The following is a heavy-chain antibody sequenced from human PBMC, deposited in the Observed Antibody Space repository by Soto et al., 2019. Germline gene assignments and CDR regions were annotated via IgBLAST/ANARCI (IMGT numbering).Heavy chain of an antibody. V-gene: IGHV4-59*08. D-gene: IGHD1-1*01. Sequence: QVQLQQSGPGLVKPSETLSLTCSVSSGPSSSHNWGWIRQPPGRGLEWIGYVYSTGGTSYNPSLKSRVTISADTSTNHLSLTLTSVTAADTAVYYCVRQGIGNLHGLVEVWGQGTTVRVSS. CDR2: VYSTGGT. J-gene: IGHJ6*02. CDR1: SGPSSSHN. CDR3: VRQGIGNLHGLVEV.